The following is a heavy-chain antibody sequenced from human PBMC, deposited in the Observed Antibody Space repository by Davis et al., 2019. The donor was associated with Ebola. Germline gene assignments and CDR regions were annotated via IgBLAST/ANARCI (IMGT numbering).Heavy chain of an antibody. CDR3: ARTSSGWHGFDY. V-gene: IGHV1-69*05. Sequence: SVKVSCKASGGTFSSYAISWVRQAPGQGLEWMGGIIPIFGTASYAQKFQGRVTMTRDTSTSTVYMELSSLRSEDTAVYYCARTSSGWHGFDYWGQGTLVTVSS. CDR1: GGTFSSYA. D-gene: IGHD6-19*01. CDR2: IIPIFGTA. J-gene: IGHJ4*02.